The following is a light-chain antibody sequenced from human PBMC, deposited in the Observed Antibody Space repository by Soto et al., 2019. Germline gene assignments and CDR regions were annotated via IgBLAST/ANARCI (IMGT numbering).Light chain of an antibody. CDR2: GAS. J-gene: IGKJ1*01. Sequence: EIVLTQSPATLSLSPGDRASLSCRASQSSTSTYLAWYQQKPGQAPRLLIYGASSRATGIPDRFSGDGSGTDFTLTINRLEPEDFAVYYCQQYSSSPWTFGQGTKVDIK. CDR3: QQYSSSPWT. CDR1: QSSTSTY. V-gene: IGKV3-20*01.